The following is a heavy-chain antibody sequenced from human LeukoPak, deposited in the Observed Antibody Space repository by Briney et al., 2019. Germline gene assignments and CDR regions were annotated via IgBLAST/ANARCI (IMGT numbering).Heavy chain of an antibody. CDR2: ISAYNGNT. D-gene: IGHD6-19*01. Sequence: ASVKVSCKASGYTFTSYGISWVRQAPGQGLEWMGWISAYNGNTSYAQKLQGRVTMTTDTSTSTAYMELRSLRSDDTAVYYCARDVGVAVAGTGQYFQHWGQGTLVTVSS. CDR3: ARDVGVAVAGTGQYFQH. CDR1: GYTFTSYG. V-gene: IGHV1-18*01. J-gene: IGHJ1*01.